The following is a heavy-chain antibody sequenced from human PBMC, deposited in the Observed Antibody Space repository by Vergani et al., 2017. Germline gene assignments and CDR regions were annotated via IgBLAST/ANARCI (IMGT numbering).Heavy chain of an antibody. V-gene: IGHV4-38-2*01. D-gene: IGHD3-10*01. J-gene: IGHJ4*02. CDR2: VHRNGNT. CDR1: GYSVGSGYY. Sequence: QVDLQESGPGLVKSSETLSLNCAVSGYSVGSGYYWGWIRQPTGRGVEWIGCVHRNGNTYYTSSLRSRATISRDTSKNQFSLRLTAVTAADTAVYYCARQNPYGSAHVDFWGRGVLVTVSA. CDR3: ARQNPYGSAHVDF.